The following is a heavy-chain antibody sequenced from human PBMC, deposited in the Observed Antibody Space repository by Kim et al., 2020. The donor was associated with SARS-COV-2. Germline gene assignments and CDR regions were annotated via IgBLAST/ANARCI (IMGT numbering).Heavy chain of an antibody. Sequence: ASVKVSCKASGYTFTSYYMHWVRQAPGQGLEWMGIINPSGGSTSYAQKFQGRVTMTRDTSTSTVYMELSSLRSEDTAVYYCARVRLFHSPPTLFDYWGQGTLVTVSS. D-gene: IGHD3-22*01. J-gene: IGHJ4*02. V-gene: IGHV1-46*01. CDR2: INPSGGST. CDR1: GYTFTSYY. CDR3: ARVRLFHSPPTLFDY.